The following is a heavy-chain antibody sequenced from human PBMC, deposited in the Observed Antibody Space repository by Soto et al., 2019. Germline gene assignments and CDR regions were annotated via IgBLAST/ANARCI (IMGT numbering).Heavy chain of an antibody. CDR2: IRSNAKNYAA. CDR1: GFTFSDSA. Sequence: GGALRLSCAASGFTFSDSAMHWVRQASGKGLEWGGRIRSNAKNYAAAYAASVNGRFTISRDDSKNTAYLQMNSLKTEDTAVSYCARLRSDGNYLPLDYWGQGTLVTVSS. V-gene: IGHV3-73*01. J-gene: IGHJ4*01. D-gene: IGHD1-26*01. CDR3: ARLRSDGNYLPLDY.